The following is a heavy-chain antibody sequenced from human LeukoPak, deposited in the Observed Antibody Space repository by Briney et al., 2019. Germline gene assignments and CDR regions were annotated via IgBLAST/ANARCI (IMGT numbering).Heavy chain of an antibody. D-gene: IGHD6-19*01. J-gene: IGHJ4*02. CDR1: GFTFSSYW. CDR2: IKQDGSEK. V-gene: IGHV3-7*01. Sequence: GGSLRLSCAASGFTFSSYWMSWVRQAPGKGLEWVANIKQDGSEKYYVDSVKGRFTISRDNAKNSLYLQMNSLRAEDTAVYYCARVRSSGWLGDYFDYWGQGTLVTVSS. CDR3: ARVRSSGWLGDYFDY.